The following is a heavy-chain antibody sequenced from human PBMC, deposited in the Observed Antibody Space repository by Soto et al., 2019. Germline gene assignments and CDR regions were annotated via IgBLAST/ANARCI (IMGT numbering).Heavy chain of an antibody. CDR1: GGTFSSYT. V-gene: IGHV1-69*02. Sequence: SVKVSCKASGGTFSSYTISWVRQAPGQGLEWMGRIIPILGIANYAQKFQGRVTITADKSTSTAYMELSSLRSEDTAVYYCARTLDSSSSSPFNWFDPWGQGTLVTVS. J-gene: IGHJ5*02. CDR2: IIPILGIA. CDR3: ARTLDSSSSSPFNWFDP. D-gene: IGHD6-6*01.